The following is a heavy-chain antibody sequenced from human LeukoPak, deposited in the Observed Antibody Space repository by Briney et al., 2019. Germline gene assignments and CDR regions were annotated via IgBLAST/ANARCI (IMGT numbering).Heavy chain of an antibody. CDR2: IYSSGNT. Sequence: SETLSLTCTVSGDSISSYYWTWIRQPPGKGLEWIGYIYSSGNTNYDPSLKSRVTLSVDTSQSQFSLKLSSVTAADTAVYYCARLLQNYDFWSGPSDYYYMDVWGKGTTVTVSS. V-gene: IGHV4-4*09. CDR1: GDSISSYY. CDR3: ARLLQNYDFWSGPSDYYYMDV. J-gene: IGHJ6*03. D-gene: IGHD3-3*01.